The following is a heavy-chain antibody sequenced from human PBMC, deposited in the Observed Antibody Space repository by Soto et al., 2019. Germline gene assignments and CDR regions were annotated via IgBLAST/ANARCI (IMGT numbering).Heavy chain of an antibody. D-gene: IGHD3-22*01. J-gene: IGHJ4*02. CDR2: IIPIFGTA. CDR1: GGTFSSYA. V-gene: IGHV1-69*13. Sequence: GTSVKVSCKASGGTFSSYAISWVRQAPGQGLEWMGGIIPIFGTANYAQKFQGRVTITADESTSTAYMELSSLRSEDTAVYYCASPEGEYYYDSSGSLDYWGQGTLVTVSS. CDR3: ASPEGEYYYDSSGSLDY.